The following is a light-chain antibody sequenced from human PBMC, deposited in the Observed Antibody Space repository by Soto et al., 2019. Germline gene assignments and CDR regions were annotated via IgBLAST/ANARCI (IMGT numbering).Light chain of an antibody. CDR1: QSIGSD. J-gene: IGKJ1*01. CDR3: QQYYKWPPWT. V-gene: IGKV3-15*01. CDR2: GAS. Sequence: EIVMTQSPATLSVSPGERVSLCCRASQSIGSDLAWYQQKPGQAPRLLFYGASTRATGFPARFSGSGSGTEFTLTISSLESEDFAVYYCQQYYKWPPWTFGQGTRVEIK.